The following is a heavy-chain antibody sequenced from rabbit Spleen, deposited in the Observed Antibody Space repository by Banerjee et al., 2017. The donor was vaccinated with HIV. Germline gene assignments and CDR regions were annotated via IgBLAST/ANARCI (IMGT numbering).Heavy chain of an antibody. D-gene: IGHD5-1*01. CDR3: ARDSGSYPYIDVYFKL. Sequence: QSLEESGGDLVKPGASLTLTCTASGFSFSSNYYMCWVRQAPGKGLEWIACIYAGNGKTYYASWAKGRFTISKISSTTVTLQMTSLTAADTATYFCARDSGSYPYIDVYFKLWGPGTLVTVS. V-gene: IGHV1S40*01. CDR2: IYAGNGKT. J-gene: IGHJ4*01. CDR1: GFSFSSNYY.